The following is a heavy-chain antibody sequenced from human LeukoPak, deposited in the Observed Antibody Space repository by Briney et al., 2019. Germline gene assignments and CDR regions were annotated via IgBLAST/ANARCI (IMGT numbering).Heavy chain of an antibody. D-gene: IGHD1-7*01. V-gene: IGHV6-1*01. CDR1: GDSVSSNSAA. Sequence: SQTLSLTCAISGDSVSSNSAAWNWIRQSPSRGLEWLGRTYYRSKWYNDYAVSVKSRITINPDTSKNQFSLKLSSVTAADTAVYYCARHRYSRTGTKVNWGQGTLVTVSS. CDR3: ARHRYSRTGTKVN. J-gene: IGHJ4*02. CDR2: TYYRSKWYN.